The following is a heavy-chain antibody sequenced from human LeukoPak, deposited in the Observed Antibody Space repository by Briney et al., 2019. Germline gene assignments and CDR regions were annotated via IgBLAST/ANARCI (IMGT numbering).Heavy chain of an antibody. CDR1: GFTFSSYA. Sequence: GSLRLSCAASGFTFSSYAMSWVRQAPGKGLEWVSAISGSGGSTYYADSVKGRFTISRDNSKNTLYLQMNSLRAEDTAVYYCAKKGLRGSGSYYIDYWGQGTLVTVSS. V-gene: IGHV3-23*01. J-gene: IGHJ4*02. CDR3: AKKGLRGSGSYYIDY. D-gene: IGHD3-10*01. CDR2: ISGSGGST.